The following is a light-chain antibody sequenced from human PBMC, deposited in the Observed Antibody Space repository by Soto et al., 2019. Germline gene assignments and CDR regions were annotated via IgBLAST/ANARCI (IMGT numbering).Light chain of an antibody. CDR1: SNDVGGYNY. CDR3: CSYAGSYFYV. J-gene: IGLJ1*01. Sequence: LTPPPSVFGAPGQAGTISRPGNSNDVGGYNYVSWYQQHPGKAPKLMIYDVSKRPSGVPDRFSGSKSGNTASLTISGLQAEDEADYYCCSYAGSYFYVFGTGTKVTVL. CDR2: DVS. V-gene: IGLV2-11*01.